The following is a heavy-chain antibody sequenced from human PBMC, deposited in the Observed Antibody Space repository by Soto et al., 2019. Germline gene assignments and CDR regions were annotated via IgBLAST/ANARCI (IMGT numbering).Heavy chain of an antibody. CDR3: ARYDFWSGYRYYYYYYGMDV. CDR1: GYTFTSYG. D-gene: IGHD3-3*01. Sequence: ASVKVSCKASGYTFTSYGISWVRQAPGQGLEWMGWISAYNGNTNYAQKLQGRVTMTTDTSTSTAYMELRSLRSDDTAVYYCARYDFWSGYRYYYYYYGMDVWGQGTTVTVSS. J-gene: IGHJ6*02. CDR2: ISAYNGNT. V-gene: IGHV1-18*04.